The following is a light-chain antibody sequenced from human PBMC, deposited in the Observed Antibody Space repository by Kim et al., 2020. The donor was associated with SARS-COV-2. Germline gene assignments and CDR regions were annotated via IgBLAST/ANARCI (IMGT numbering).Light chain of an antibody. Sequence: SRSPGERATLSCRASQSVGRRLAWYQQKHGQVPRVLIYDASTRATGIPARFSGSGSATEFTLTISSLQSEDFAVYYCQQYSDLWTFGQGTKVDIK. V-gene: IGKV3-15*01. J-gene: IGKJ1*01. CDR2: DAS. CDR3: QQYSDLWT. CDR1: QSVGRR.